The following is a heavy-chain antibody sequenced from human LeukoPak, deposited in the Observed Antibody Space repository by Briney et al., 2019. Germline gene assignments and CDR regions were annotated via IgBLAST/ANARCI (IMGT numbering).Heavy chain of an antibody. Sequence: GGSLRLSCAGSGFTFSNYAMYWVRQAPGKGLENVAGIGSNGDSTYYADSVKGRFTISRDNSKNTLFLQMGSLRAEDMAVYYCARGNVVGATRPFDYWGQGTLVTVSS. V-gene: IGHV3-64*02. CDR2: IGSNGDST. CDR3: ARGNVVGATRPFDY. J-gene: IGHJ4*02. D-gene: IGHD1-26*01. CDR1: GFTFSNYA.